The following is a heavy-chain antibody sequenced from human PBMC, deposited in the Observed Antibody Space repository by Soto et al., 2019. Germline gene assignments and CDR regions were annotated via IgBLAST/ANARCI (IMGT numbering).Heavy chain of an antibody. CDR3: ARGPGIAAAGTYYYYGMDV. J-gene: IGHJ6*02. Sequence: SGTLSLTCTVSGGSISSYYWSWIRQPPGKGLEWIGYIYYSGSTNYNPSLKSRVTISVDTSKNQFSLKLSSVTAADTAVYYCARGPGIAAAGTYYYYGMDVWGQGTTVTVSS. CDR2: IYYSGST. V-gene: IGHV4-59*01. CDR1: GGSISSYY. D-gene: IGHD6-13*01.